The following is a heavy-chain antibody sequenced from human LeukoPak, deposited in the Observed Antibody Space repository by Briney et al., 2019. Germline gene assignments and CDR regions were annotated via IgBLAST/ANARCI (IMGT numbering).Heavy chain of an antibody. V-gene: IGHV4-31*03. D-gene: IGHD2-15*01. J-gene: IGHJ5*02. CDR1: GGSISSGGYY. CDR3: ARGKWWNWFDP. CDR2: IYYSGST. Sequence: PSQTLSLTCTVSGGSISSGGYYWSWIRQHPGKGLEWIGYIYYSGSTYYNPSLKSRVTISVGTSKNQFSLKLSSVTAADTAVYYCARGKWWNWFDPWGQGTLVTVSS.